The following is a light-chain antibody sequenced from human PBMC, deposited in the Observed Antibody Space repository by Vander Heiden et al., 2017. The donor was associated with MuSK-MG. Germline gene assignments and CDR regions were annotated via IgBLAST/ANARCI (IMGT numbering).Light chain of an antibody. V-gene: IGKV1-39*01. CDR3: LQSESNPST. J-gene: IGKJ2*01. CDR1: QSISSY. Sequence: DIQMTQSPSSLSASVGDRVTITCRASQSISSYLNWYQQKPGKAPKLLIYAASSLQSGVPSTFSGSGSGTDFTLTISRLQPEDFATYYCLQSESNPSTFGQGTKMEIK. CDR2: AAS.